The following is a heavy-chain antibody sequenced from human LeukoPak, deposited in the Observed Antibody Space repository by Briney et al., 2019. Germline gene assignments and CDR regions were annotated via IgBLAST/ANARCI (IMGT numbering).Heavy chain of an antibody. CDR3: AKDIWYSSGWFDY. V-gene: IGHV3-48*01. D-gene: IGHD6-19*01. CDR1: GFTFSSYS. J-gene: IGHJ4*02. CDR2: ISSSGSTI. Sequence: PGGSLRLSCAASGFTFSSYSMNWVRQAPGKGLEWVSSISSSGSTIYYADSVKGRFTISRDNSKNTLYLQMNSLRAEDTAVYYCAKDIWYSSGWFDYWGQGTLVTVSS.